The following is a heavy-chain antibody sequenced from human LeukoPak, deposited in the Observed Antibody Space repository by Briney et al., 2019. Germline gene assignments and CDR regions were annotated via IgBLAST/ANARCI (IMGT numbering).Heavy chain of an antibody. CDR2: IYIVGDA. Sequence: GSLRLSCTASGFTFSITYMAGFRQPPGRGREWVSVIYIVGDAYYADSVKGRFTIARDNSKKTLYLQMNNLRVEDTAVYYCTRVQFQWFDPWGQGTLVTVSS. CDR3: TRVQFQWFDP. CDR1: GFTFSITY. V-gene: IGHV3-66*01. D-gene: IGHD6-19*01. J-gene: IGHJ5*02.